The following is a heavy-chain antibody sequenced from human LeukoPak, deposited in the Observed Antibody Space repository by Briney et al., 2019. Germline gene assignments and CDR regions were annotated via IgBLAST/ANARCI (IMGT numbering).Heavy chain of an antibody. V-gene: IGHV4-34*01. CDR2: INHGGST. CDR3: ARGYGSGTDY. Sequence: SETLSLTCAVYGGSFSGYYWSWIRQPPGKGLKWIGEINHGGSTNYNPSLKSRVTISVDTSKNQFSLKLSSVTAADTAVYYCARGYGSGTDYWGQGTLVTVSS. J-gene: IGHJ4*02. CDR1: GGSFSGYY. D-gene: IGHD3-10*01.